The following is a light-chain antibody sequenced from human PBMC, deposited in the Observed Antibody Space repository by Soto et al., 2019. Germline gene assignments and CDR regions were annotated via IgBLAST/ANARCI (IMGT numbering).Light chain of an antibody. CDR3: QQSFDSPQT. J-gene: IGKJ2*01. Sequence: DFPMTQSPSSLSASVGDRVTITCRASQSITTYLNWYQQKPGMAPKLLIYAASNLQSGVPSRFSGSGYGTHFTLTISSLQPEDFATYWCQQSFDSPQTFGPGTRLEIK. CDR1: QSITTY. CDR2: AAS. V-gene: IGKV1-39*01.